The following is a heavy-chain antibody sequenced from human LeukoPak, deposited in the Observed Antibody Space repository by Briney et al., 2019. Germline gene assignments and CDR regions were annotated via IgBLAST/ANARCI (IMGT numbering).Heavy chain of an antibody. CDR2: IIPILGIA. V-gene: IGHV1-69*04. D-gene: IGHD2-15*01. Sequence: SVKVSCKASGGTFSSYAISWVRQAPGQGLEWMGRIIPILGIANYAQKFQGRVTITADESTSTAYMELSSLRSEDTAVYYCARDRCSGGSCYSGGDYWGQGTLVTVSS. CDR1: GGTFSSYA. CDR3: ARDRCSGGSCYSGGDY. J-gene: IGHJ4*02.